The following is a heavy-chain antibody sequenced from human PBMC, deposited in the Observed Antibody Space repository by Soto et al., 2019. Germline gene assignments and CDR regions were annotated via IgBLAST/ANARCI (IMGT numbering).Heavy chain of an antibody. Sequence: ASVKVSCKASGYTFTSYDINWVRQATGQGLEWMGWMNPNSANTGYAQKFQGRVTMTRNTSISTAYMELSSLRSEDTAVYYCAREPFYDSDYYYYVMAVSGQGTTVTVS. CDR2: MNPNSANT. J-gene: IGHJ6*02. V-gene: IGHV1-8*01. CDR1: GYTFTSYD. D-gene: IGHD3-22*01. CDR3: AREPFYDSDYYYYVMAV.